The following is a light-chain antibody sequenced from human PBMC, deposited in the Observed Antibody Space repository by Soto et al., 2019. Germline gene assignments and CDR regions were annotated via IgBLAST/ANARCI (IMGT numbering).Light chain of an antibody. Sequence: QSVLTQPASVSGSPGQSITISCTGTSSDIGGYNYVSWYQQHPGKAPKLIIYDVSNRPSGVSNRFSGSKSGNTASLTISGLQAEDEADYYCSSYTRSTTGVFGGGTKLTVL. V-gene: IGLV2-14*01. CDR2: DVS. CDR3: SSYTRSTTGV. CDR1: SSDIGGYNY. J-gene: IGLJ3*02.